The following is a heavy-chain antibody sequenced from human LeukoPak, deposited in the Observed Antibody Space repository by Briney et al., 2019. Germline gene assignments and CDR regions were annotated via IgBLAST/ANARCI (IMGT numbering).Heavy chain of an antibody. CDR3: ARTAGRTFDY. CDR2: INPHSGGT. CDR1: GYTFTAYY. V-gene: IGHV1-2*06. J-gene: IGHJ4*02. D-gene: IGHD6-6*01. Sequence: ASVKVSCKASGYTFTAYYIHWVRQAPGQGLEWMGRINPHSGGTDYVQKFQGRVTMTRDTSTSTVYMELSSLRSEDTAVYYCARTAGRTFDYWGQGTLVTVSS.